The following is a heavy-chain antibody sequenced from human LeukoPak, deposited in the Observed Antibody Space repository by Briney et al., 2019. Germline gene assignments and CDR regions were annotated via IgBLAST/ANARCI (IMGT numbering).Heavy chain of an antibody. J-gene: IGHJ3*02. CDR2: IKQDGSEK. V-gene: IGHV3-7*01. Sequence: GGSLRLSCATSGFTFSSYWMSWVRQAPGKGLEWVANIKQDGSEKYYVDSVKGRFTISKDNAKNSLYLQMNSLRAEDTAVYYCARDLGLNAFDIWGQGTMVTVSS. CDR1: GFTFSSYW. CDR3: ARDLGLNAFDI. D-gene: IGHD3/OR15-3a*01.